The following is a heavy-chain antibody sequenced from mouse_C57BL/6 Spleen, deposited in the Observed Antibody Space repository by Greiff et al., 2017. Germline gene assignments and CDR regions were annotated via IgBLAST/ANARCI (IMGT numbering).Heavy chain of an antibody. CDR2: INPNNGGT. J-gene: IGHJ4*01. V-gene: IGHV1-22*01. D-gene: IGHD1-1*01. Sequence: EVQLQQSGPELVKPGASVKMSCKASGYTFTDYNMHWVKQSHGKSLEWIGYINPNNGGTSYNQKFKGKATLTVNKSSSTAYMELRSLKSEDSAVYYCASYEEDYYAMDYRGQGTSVTVSS. CDR3: ASYEEDYYAMDY. CDR1: GYTFTDYN.